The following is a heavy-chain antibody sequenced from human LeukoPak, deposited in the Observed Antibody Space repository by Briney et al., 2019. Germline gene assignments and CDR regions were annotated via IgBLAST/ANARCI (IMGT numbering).Heavy chain of an antibody. D-gene: IGHD2-15*01. CDR1: GFTFSSYG. CDR3: AKDESWCSGGSCEYYFDY. CDR2: ISYDGSNK. V-gene: IGHV3-30*18. J-gene: IGHJ4*02. Sequence: PGGSLRLSCAASGFTFSSYGMHWVRQAPGKGLEWVAVISYDGSNKYYADSVKGRFTISRDNSKNTLYLQMNSLRAEDTAVYYCAKDESWCSGGSCEYYFDYWGQGTLVTVSS.